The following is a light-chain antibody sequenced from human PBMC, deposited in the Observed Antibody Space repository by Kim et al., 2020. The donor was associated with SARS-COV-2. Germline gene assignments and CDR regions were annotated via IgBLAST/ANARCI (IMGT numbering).Light chain of an antibody. J-gene: IGKJ1*01. CDR2: AAS. V-gene: IGKV1-5*01. CDR1: QSISSW. Sequence: DIQMTQSPSTLSASVGDRVTITCRASQSISSWLAWYQQKPGKAPKLLIYAASSLKSGVPSRFSGSGSGTEFTLTISSLQPDDFATYSGQQYNSYCALGEGTKVDIK. CDR3: QQYNSYCA.